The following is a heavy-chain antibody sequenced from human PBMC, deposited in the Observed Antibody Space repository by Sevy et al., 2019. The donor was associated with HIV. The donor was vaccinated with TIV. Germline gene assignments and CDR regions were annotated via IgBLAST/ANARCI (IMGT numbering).Heavy chain of an antibody. CDR3: ARLLMVDTAMVQYYFDY. Sequence: SETPSLTCTVSGGSISSSSYYWGWIRQPPGKGLEWIGSIYYSGSTYYNPSLKSRVTISVDTSKNQFSLKLSSVTAADTAVYYCARLLMVDTAMVQYYFDYWGQGTLVTVSS. D-gene: IGHD5-18*01. CDR1: GGSISSSSYY. CDR2: IYYSGST. J-gene: IGHJ4*02. V-gene: IGHV4-39*01.